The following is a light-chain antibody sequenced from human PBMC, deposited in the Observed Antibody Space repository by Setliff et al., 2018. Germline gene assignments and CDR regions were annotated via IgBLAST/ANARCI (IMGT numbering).Light chain of an antibody. V-gene: IGLV2-11*01. J-gene: IGLJ1*01. CDR3: CSYAGSYTYV. CDR1: SSDVGGYNY. CDR2: DVS. Sequence: QSVLAQPASVSGSPGQSVTISCTGTSSDVGGYNYVSWYQQHPGKAPKLMIYDVSKRPSGVPDRFSGSKSGNTASLTISGLQAEDEAEYYCCSYAGSYTYVFGTGTKVTVL.